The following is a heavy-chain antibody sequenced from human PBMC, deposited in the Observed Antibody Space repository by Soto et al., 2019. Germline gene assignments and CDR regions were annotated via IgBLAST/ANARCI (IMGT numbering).Heavy chain of an antibody. V-gene: IGHV3-30-3*01. CDR3: ARGQPRYDSITALAFDI. CDR2: ISYDGSNK. D-gene: IGHD3-22*01. CDR1: GFTFSSYA. J-gene: IGHJ3*02. Sequence: QVQLVESGGGVVQPGRSLRLSCAASGFTFSSYAMHWVRQAPGKGLEWVAVISYDGSNKYYADSVKGRFTISRDNSKNTLYLQMNSLRAEDTAVSYCARGQPRYDSITALAFDIWGQGTMVTVSS.